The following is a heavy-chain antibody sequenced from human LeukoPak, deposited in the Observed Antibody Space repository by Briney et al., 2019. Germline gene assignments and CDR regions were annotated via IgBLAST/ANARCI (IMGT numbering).Heavy chain of an antibody. Sequence: SQTLSLTCAVSGGSISSGGYSWSWIRQPPGKGLEWIGHIYNSGSTYYNPSLKSRVTISVDRSKNQFSLKLSSVTAADTAVYYCARGYGDYEIGYYFDYWGQGTLVTVSS. CDR3: ARGYGDYEIGYYFDY. D-gene: IGHD4-17*01. CDR2: IYNSGST. V-gene: IGHV4-30-2*01. J-gene: IGHJ4*02. CDR1: GGSISSGGYS.